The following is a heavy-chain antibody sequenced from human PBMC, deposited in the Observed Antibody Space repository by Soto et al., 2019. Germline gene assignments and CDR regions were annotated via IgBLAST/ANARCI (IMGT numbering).Heavy chain of an antibody. J-gene: IGHJ4*02. CDR3: AKRGRAWFFDS. CDR1: GFTFSSYA. V-gene: IGHV3-23*01. CDR2: IIDGGDVT. Sequence: PGGSLRLSCAASGFTFSSYAMSWVRQAPGKGLEWVSSIIDGGDVTYFADSVKGRFTISRDNSKNTLYLQMSSLRAEDTAIYYCAKRGRAWFFDSWGQGTLVTVSS. D-gene: IGHD6-19*01.